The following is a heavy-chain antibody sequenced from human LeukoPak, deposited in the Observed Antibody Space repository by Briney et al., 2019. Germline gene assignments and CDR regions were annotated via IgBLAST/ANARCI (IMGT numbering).Heavy chain of an antibody. CDR2: IRREASGYTT. J-gene: IGHJ4*02. D-gene: IGHD2-2*01. CDR3: TRPIYCSTAGCQGYYFDY. CDR1: GFTFRDYA. V-gene: IGHV3-49*04. Sequence: PGGSLRLSCTAPGFTFRDYAMSWVRQAPGKGLEWVAVIRREASGYTTEYAASVRDRFTFLRDDTKSIAYLQMNSLKAENAAVYYCTRPIYCSTAGCQGYYFDYWGQGTLVTVSS.